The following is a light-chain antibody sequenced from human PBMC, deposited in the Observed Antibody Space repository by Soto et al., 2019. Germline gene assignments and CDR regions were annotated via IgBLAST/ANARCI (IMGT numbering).Light chain of an antibody. V-gene: IGKV3-20*01. J-gene: IGKJ4*01. Sequence: EIVLTQSPGTLSLSPGERATLSCRASQSVSSSYLAWYQQKPGQAPRLLIYGASSRATGIPDRFSGSGSGTDFTLTISRREPEDFAVYYCQQYGSSPRTFGGGTKVEIK. CDR2: GAS. CDR1: QSVSSSY. CDR3: QQYGSSPRT.